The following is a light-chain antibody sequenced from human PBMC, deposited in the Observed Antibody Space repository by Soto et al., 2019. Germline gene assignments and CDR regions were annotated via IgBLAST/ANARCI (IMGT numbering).Light chain of an antibody. V-gene: IGKV1-5*01. J-gene: IGKJ1*01. CDR1: QNIHRW. CDR2: DAS. Sequence: DIQMTQSPSTLSASIGDRVTITCRASQNIHRWLAWYQQKPGKAPKLLIYDASSLKSGVPSRFSGSASGTEFTLTISSLQPDDFATYYCQQYSNYWSFGQGTKVDI. CDR3: QQYSNYWS.